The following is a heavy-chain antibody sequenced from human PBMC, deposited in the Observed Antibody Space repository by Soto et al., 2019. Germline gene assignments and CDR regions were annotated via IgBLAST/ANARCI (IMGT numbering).Heavy chain of an antibody. D-gene: IGHD3-10*01. CDR1: GFTFSNYW. CDR3: ARDWGGLGY. V-gene: IGHV3-7*03. CDR2: IVKDGNEK. Sequence: PGGSLRLPCAASGFTFSNYWMTWVRQAPGKGLEWVANIVKDGNEKSYVDSVKGRFTISRDNAKNSLYLEMNNLRVEDTAVYYCARDWGGLGYWGQGTLVTVSS. J-gene: IGHJ4*02.